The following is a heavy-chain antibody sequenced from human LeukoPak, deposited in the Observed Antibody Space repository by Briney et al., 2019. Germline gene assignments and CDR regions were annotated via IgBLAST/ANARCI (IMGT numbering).Heavy chain of an antibody. Sequence: GESLKISCKGSGYSFASYWIGWVRQMPGKGLEWMGIIYPGDSDTRYSPSFQGQVTISADKSISTAYLQWSSLKASDTAMYYCARISLEYYYDSRAHSVPTRYLYYFDYWGQGTLVTVPS. CDR3: ARISLEYYYDSRAHSVPTRYLYYFDY. V-gene: IGHV5-51*01. CDR1: GYSFASYW. J-gene: IGHJ4*02. D-gene: IGHD3-22*01. CDR2: IYPGDSDT.